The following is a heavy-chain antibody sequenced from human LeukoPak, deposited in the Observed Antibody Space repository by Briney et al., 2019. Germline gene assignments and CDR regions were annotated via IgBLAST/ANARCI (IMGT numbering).Heavy chain of an antibody. CDR1: GFTFRDYS. J-gene: IGHJ4*02. CDR2: ISSSSSTI. Sequence: PGGSLRLSCAASGFTFRDYSMNWVRQAPGKGLEWVAYISSSSSTIYYADSVKGRFTISRDNAKNALYLQMNRLRAEDTAVYYCARDRPYSGTYYDMDYWGQGTLVTVSS. V-gene: IGHV3-48*01. D-gene: IGHD1-26*01. CDR3: ARDRPYSGTYYDMDY.